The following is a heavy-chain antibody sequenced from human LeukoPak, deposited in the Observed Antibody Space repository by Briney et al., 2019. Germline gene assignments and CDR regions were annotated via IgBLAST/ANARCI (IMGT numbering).Heavy chain of an antibody. CDR3: ARGSYSNLNWFDP. CDR2: VYYSGIT. J-gene: IGHJ5*02. V-gene: IGHV4-61*01. Sequence: ETLSLTCTVSGGSVSSGSYYWSWIRQPPGKGLEWIGYVYYSGITNYNPSLKSRVTISVDTSKNQFSPKLSSVTAADTAVYYCARGSYSNLNWFDPWGQGTLVTVSS. D-gene: IGHD4-11*01. CDR1: GGSVSSGSYY.